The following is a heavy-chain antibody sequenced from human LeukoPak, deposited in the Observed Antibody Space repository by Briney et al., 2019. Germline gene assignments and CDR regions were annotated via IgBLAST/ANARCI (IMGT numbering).Heavy chain of an antibody. V-gene: IGHV4-59*12. D-gene: IGHD3-10*01. CDR1: GGSISSYY. J-gene: IGHJ4*02. CDR3: ARGQWFRAF. CDR2: IHYSGSA. Sequence: SETLSLTCTVSGGSISSYYWSWIRQPPGKGLEWIGEIHYSGSATYDPSLKSRVTISVDTSKNQFSLKMNSVTAADTAVYYCARGQWFRAFWSRGTPVTVSS.